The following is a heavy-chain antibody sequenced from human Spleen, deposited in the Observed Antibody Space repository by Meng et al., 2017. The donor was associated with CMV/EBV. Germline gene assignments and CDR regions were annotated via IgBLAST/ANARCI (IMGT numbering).Heavy chain of an antibody. CDR2: IYYSGST. D-gene: IGHD3-3*01. CDR1: GGSISSGDYY. V-gene: IGHV4-30-4*08. CDR3: AAFGFLEWLPPGY. Sequence: QPQESGPGLVKPSQPLSLPCTVSGGSISSGDYYWSWIRHPPGKGLELIGYIYYSGSTYYNPSLKSRVTISVDTSKNQFSLKLSSVTAADTAVYYCAAFGFLEWLPPGYWGQGTLVTVSS. J-gene: IGHJ4*02.